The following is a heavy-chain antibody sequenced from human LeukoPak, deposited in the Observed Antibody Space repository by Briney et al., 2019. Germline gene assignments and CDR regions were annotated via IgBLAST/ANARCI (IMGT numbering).Heavy chain of an antibody. CDR2: ISAYNGNT. CDR1: GYTFTSYG. Sequence: ASVKVSCKASGYTFTSYGISWVRQAPGQGLEWMGWISAYNGNTNYAQKLQGRVTMTTDTSTSTAYVELRSLRSDDTAVYYCARGSQLLWFGDGFDYWGQGTLVTVSS. D-gene: IGHD3-10*01. J-gene: IGHJ4*02. CDR3: ARGSQLLWFGDGFDY. V-gene: IGHV1-18*01.